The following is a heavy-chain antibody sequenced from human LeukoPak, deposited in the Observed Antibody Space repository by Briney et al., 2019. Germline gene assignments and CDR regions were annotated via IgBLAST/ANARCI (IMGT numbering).Heavy chain of an antibody. CDR2: ISWNSGSI. V-gene: IGHV3-9*01. CDR1: GFTFDDYA. Sequence: GRSLRLSCAASGFTFDDYAMHWVRQAPGKGLEWVSGISWNSGSIGYADSVKGRFLISRDNARRSLYLQMNSLRLEDTAFYYCASTYGSGSYLHSWGQGTLVTVSS. J-gene: IGHJ4*02. CDR3: ASTYGSGSYLHS. D-gene: IGHD3-10*01.